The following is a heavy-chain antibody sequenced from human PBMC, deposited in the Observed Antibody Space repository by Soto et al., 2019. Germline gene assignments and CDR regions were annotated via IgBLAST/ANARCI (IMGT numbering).Heavy chain of an antibody. J-gene: IGHJ5*02. Sequence: ASVKVSCKASGYTFTSYDINWVRQATGQGLEWMGWMNPNSGNTGYAQKFQGRVTMTRNTSISTAYMELSSLRSEDTAVYYCARGPPPYYDILTGYYYVNWFDPWGKGTPVTVSS. CDR3: ARGPPPYYDILTGYYYVNWFDP. V-gene: IGHV1-8*01. D-gene: IGHD3-9*01. CDR2: MNPNSGNT. CDR1: GYTFTSYD.